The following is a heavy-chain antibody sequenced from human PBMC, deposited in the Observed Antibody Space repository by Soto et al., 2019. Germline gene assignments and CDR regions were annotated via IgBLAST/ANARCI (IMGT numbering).Heavy chain of an antibody. J-gene: IGHJ1*01. CDR1: GFTFSSYG. Sequence: QVQLVESGGGVVQPGRSLRLSCAASGFTFSSYGMHWVRQAPGKGLEWGAVIWYDGSNKYYADSVKGRFTIPRDNSKNTLYLHMTSLRAEDSAVSYCPLAEYFPHWGQGTLVTLSS. CDR2: IWYDGSNK. V-gene: IGHV3-33*01. CDR3: PLAEYFPH.